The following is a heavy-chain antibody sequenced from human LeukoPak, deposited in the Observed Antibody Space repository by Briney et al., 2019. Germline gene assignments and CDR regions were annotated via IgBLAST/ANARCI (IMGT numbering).Heavy chain of an antibody. CDR3: ARALYCSSTSCPPYYFDY. CDR2: INSDGSST. D-gene: IGHD2-2*01. V-gene: IGHV3-74*01. CDR1: GLTFSSYW. Sequence: GGSLRLSCAASGLTFSSYWMHWVRQAPGKGLVWVSRINSDGSSTSYADSVKGRFTISRDNANNTLYLHMNSLRAEDAAVYYCARALYCSSTSCPPYYFDYWGQGTLVTVSS. J-gene: IGHJ4*02.